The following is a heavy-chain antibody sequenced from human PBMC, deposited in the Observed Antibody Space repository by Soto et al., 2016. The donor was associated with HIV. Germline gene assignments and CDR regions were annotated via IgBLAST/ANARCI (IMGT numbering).Heavy chain of an antibody. V-gene: IGHV3-21*01. CDR2: ISSSSSYI. J-gene: IGHJ6*02. CDR3: ARDMAGLYYYYGMDV. D-gene: IGHD6-19*01. Sequence: VQLVESGGGLVKPGGSLRLSCAASGFTFSSYSMNWVRQAPGKGLEWVSSISSSSSYIYYADSVKGRFTISRDNAKNSLYPQMNSLRAEDTAVYYCARDMAGLYYYYGMDVWGQGTTVTVSS. CDR1: GFTFSSYS.